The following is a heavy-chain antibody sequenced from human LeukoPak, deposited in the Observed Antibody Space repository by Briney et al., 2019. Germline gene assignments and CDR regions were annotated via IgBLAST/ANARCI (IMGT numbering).Heavy chain of an antibody. Sequence: ASVKVSCKASGYTFISYYMHWVRQAPGQGLEWMGIINPSGGSTSYAQKFQGRVTMTRDTSISTAYMELSRLRSDDTAVYYCARGDIVVVTASFNYWGQGTLVTVSS. V-gene: IGHV1-46*01. CDR3: ARGDIVVVTASFNY. D-gene: IGHD2-21*02. J-gene: IGHJ4*02. CDR2: INPSGGST. CDR1: GYTFISYY.